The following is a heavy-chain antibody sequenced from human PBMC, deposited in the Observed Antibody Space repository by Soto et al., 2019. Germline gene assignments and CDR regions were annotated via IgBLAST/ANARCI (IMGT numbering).Heavy chain of an antibody. D-gene: IGHD5-12*01. CDR1: GFSFSSYA. CDR3: AKGSIEYSAWVDK. J-gene: IGHJ4*02. CDR2: ISARGGRL. V-gene: IGHV3-23*01. Sequence: EVQLLESGGGLVQPGGSLRLSCAASGFSFSSYAMVWVRQAPGKGLEWVSVISARGGRLYFADSVKGRFTISRNNSKNVLSLEMSSRRAEDSATYFWAKGSIEYSAWVDKWGPGPVVVVSS.